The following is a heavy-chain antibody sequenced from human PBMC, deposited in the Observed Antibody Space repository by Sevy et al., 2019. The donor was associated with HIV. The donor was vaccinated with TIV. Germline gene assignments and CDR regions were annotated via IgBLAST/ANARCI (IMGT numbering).Heavy chain of an antibody. CDR3: EKDMHGDYYYYCMDV. CDR1: GFTFDDYA. D-gene: IGHD2-8*01. J-gene: IGHJ6*02. V-gene: IGHV3-43D*03. CDR2: ISWDGGST. Sequence: GGSLRLSCAASGFTFDDYAMHWVRQAPGKGLEWVSLISWDGGSTYYAYSVKGRFTISRDNSKNSLYLQMNSLRAEDTALYYCEKDMHGDYYYYCMDVWGQGTTVTVSS.